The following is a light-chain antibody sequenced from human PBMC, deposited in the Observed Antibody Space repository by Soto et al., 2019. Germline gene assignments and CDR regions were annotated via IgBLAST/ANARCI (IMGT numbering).Light chain of an antibody. CDR3: QTWGTAIHDVV. CDR2: LHSDGSH. J-gene: IGLJ2*01. CDR1: SGHSTYA. V-gene: IGLV4-69*01. Sequence: QLVLTQSPSASASLGASVKLTCTLSSGHSTYAIAWHQQQPDKGPRFLMKLHSDGSHSKGDGIPDRFSGASSGAERHLTISSRQSEYESDYCCQTWGTAIHDVVFGGGTKLTVL.